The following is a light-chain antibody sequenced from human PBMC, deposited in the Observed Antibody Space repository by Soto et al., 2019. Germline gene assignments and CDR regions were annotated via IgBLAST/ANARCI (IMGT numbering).Light chain of an antibody. CDR1: QSIYTK. Sequence: EIVLTQSPGTLSLSPGEGATLSCRASQSIYTKLAWYQKKSGQAPRLLIYDASTRAYGIPDRFSGSGSGTDFSLTISRLEPEDFAVYYCQQYAGSLYTFXQGTKLDIK. CDR3: QQYAGSLYT. CDR2: DAS. V-gene: IGKV3-20*01. J-gene: IGKJ2*01.